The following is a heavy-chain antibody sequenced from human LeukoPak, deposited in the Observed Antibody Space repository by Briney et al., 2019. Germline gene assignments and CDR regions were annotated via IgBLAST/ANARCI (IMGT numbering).Heavy chain of an antibody. CDR3: ARGKRGVNYFDY. V-gene: IGHV3-66*01. J-gene: IGHJ4*02. Sequence: GGSLRLSRAASGFTVSSNYMSWVRQAPGKGLEWVSVIYSGGSTYYADSVKGRFSISRDNSKNTLYLQMDSLRAEDTAVYYCARGKRGVNYFDYWGQGTLVTVSS. D-gene: IGHD3-16*01. CDR2: IYSGGST. CDR1: GFTVSSNY.